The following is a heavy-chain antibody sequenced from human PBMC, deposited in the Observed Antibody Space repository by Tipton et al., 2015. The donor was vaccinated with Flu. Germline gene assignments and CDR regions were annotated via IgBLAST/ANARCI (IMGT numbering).Heavy chain of an antibody. CDR1: GFTFSNHA. J-gene: IGHJ6*02. CDR3: AKEDTAMVAYYYYGMDV. D-gene: IGHD5-18*01. CDR2: ISASGNT. V-gene: IGHV3-23*01. Sequence: CAASGFTFSNHAMNWVRQAPGKGLEWVSAISASGNTYYVDSVKGRFTISRDNSKNTMSLQMNSLRVEDTAVYYCAKEDTAMVAYYYYGMDVWGQGTTVTVSS.